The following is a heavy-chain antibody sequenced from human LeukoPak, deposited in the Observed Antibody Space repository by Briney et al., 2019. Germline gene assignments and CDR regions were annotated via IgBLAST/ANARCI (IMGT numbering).Heavy chain of an antibody. CDR2: IIPMFRKA. CDR3: TRDLDDPRGYNVFAY. Sequence: SVKVSCKASGGTSINYAINWVRQAPGQGLEWMGGIIPMFRKAHFAQRFQGRVTITTDEFTNTTYMELSSLRSEDTAVYYCTRDLDDPRGYNVFAYWGQGSLVTVSS. J-gene: IGHJ4*02. D-gene: IGHD6-25*01. CDR1: GGTSINYA. V-gene: IGHV1-69*05.